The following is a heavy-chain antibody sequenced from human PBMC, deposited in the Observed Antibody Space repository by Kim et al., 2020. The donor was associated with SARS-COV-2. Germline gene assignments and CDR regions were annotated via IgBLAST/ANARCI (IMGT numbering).Heavy chain of an antibody. V-gene: IGHV4-34*01. CDR1: GGSFSGYY. D-gene: IGHD3-3*01. J-gene: IGHJ4*02. CDR2: INHSGST. CDR3: ARGPNLLRFLEWLPLWRDGGFDY. Sequence: SETLSLTCAVYGGSFSGYYWSWIRQPPGKGLEWIGEINHSGSTNYNPSLKSRVTISVDTSKNQFSLKLSSVTAADKAVYYCARGPNLLRFLEWLPLWRDGGFDYWGQGTLVTVSS.